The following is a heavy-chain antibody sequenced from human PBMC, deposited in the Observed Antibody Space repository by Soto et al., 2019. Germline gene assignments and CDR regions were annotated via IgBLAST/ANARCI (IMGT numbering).Heavy chain of an antibody. D-gene: IGHD2-21*02. CDR1: GYTFSSYG. CDR3: ASSYCGGDCSVLYYHYGMDV. Sequence: QVQLVQSGAEVKKPGASVKVSCKASGYTFSSYGISWVRQAPGQGLEWMGWISAYNGNTNYAQKLQGRVTMTTDTSTSTAYMELRSLRSDDTAVYYCASSYCGGDCSVLYYHYGMDVWGQGTTVTVSS. J-gene: IGHJ6*02. CDR2: ISAYNGNT. V-gene: IGHV1-18*01.